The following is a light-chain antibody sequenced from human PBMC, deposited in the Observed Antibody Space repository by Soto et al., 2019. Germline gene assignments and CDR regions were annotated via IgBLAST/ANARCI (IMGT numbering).Light chain of an antibody. J-gene: IGKJ4*01. CDR1: QSVLSSSNNKNF. Sequence: DIVMTQSPDSLAVSLGERATINCKSSQSVLSSSNNKNFLCWYQQRPGQPPKLLIYWASTRESGVPDRFTGSGSGTDCTLPISSLQAEDVAVYSCHQYYGAPLTFGGGTKVEI. V-gene: IGKV4-1*01. CDR3: HQYYGAPLT. CDR2: WAS.